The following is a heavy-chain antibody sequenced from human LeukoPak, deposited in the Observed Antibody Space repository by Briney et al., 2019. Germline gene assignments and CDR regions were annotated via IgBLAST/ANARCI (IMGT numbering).Heavy chain of an antibody. CDR3: ARGTRD. Sequence: SETLSLTCTVSGGSISSSSYYWGWIRQPPGKGLEWIGEINHSGSTNYNPSLKSRVTISVDTSKNQFSLKLSSVTAADTAVYYCARGTRDWGQGTLVTVSS. CDR1: GGSISSSSYY. V-gene: IGHV4-39*07. CDR2: INHSGST. J-gene: IGHJ4*02.